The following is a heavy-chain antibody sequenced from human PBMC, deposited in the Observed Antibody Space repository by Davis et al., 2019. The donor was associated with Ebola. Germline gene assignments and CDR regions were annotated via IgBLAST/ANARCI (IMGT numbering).Heavy chain of an antibody. CDR1: GFTFSSYS. CDR3: ARDLYDFWSGYYGCY. D-gene: IGHD3-3*01. CDR2: ISSSSSTI. V-gene: IGHV3-48*04. Sequence: PGGSLRLSCAASGFTFSSYSMNWVRQAPGKGLEWVSYISSSSSTIYYADSVKGRFTISRDNAKNSLYLQMNSLRAEDTAVYYCARDLYDFWSGYYGCYWGQGTLVTVSS. J-gene: IGHJ4*02.